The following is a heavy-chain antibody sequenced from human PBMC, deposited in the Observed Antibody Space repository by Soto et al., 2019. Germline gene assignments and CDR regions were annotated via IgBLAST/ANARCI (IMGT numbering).Heavy chain of an antibody. J-gene: IGHJ6*02. V-gene: IGHV1-18*01. Sequence: QVQLVQSGAEVKKPGASVKVSCKASGYTFTSYGISWVRQAPGQGLEWMGWISAYNGNTNYAQKLQGRVTMTTDTSTSKAYMELMSLRSDDTAVYYCARLKGGPKQYYYYYGMDVWGQGTTVTVSS. CDR1: GYTFTSYG. D-gene: IGHD2-15*01. CDR3: ARLKGGPKQYYYYYGMDV. CDR2: ISAYNGNT.